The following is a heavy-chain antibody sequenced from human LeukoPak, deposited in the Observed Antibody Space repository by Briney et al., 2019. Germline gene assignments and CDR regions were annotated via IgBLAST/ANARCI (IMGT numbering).Heavy chain of an antibody. V-gene: IGHV3-23*01. J-gene: IGHJ4*02. CDR1: GLTFSSHS. CDR3: AKQLGYCSDGSCYFPY. CDR2: ISTGGDIT. Sequence: GGSLRLSCAASGLTFSSHSMSWVRQAPGKGLEWVSVISTGGDITYYADSVKGRFTISRDNSKNTLSLQMNSLRAEDTAVYYCAKQLGYCSDGSCYFPYWGQGTLVTVSS. D-gene: IGHD2-15*01.